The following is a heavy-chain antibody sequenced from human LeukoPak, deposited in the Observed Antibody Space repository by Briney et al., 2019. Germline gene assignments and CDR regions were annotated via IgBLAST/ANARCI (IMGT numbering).Heavy chain of an antibody. CDR3: VKDDWGWLLAH. CDR2: FNNNGDP. CDR1: GFTLGTSA. J-gene: IGHJ4*02. V-gene: IGHV3-23*01. Sequence: GGFLRLSCVASGFTLGTSAMSWVRQAPGKGLEWVSGFNNNGDPLYAESVKGRFTTSRDNAKNTLYLEMRSLRAEYSALYYCVKDDWGWLLAHWGQGTLVTVSS. D-gene: IGHD5-12*01.